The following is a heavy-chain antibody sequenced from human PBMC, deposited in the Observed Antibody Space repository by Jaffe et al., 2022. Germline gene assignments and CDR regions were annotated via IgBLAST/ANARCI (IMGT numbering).Heavy chain of an antibody. CDR1: GFTFSSYE. Sequence: EVQLVESGGGLVQPGGSLRLSCAASGFTFSSYEMNWVRQAPGKGLEWVSYISSSGSTIYYADSVKGRFTISRDNAKNSLYLQMNSLRAEDTAVYYCATHQKRGYSYLKLGYWGQGTLVTVSS. D-gene: IGHD5-18*01. CDR2: ISSSGSTI. CDR3: ATHQKRGYSYLKLGY. J-gene: IGHJ4*02. V-gene: IGHV3-48*03.